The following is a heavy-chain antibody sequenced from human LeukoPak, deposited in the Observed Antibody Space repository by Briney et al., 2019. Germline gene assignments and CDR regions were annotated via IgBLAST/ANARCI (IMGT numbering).Heavy chain of an antibody. D-gene: IGHD6-13*01. CDR2: IWYDGSNK. V-gene: IGHV3-33*01. Sequence: PGRSLRLSCAASGFTFSSYGMHWVRQAPGKGLEWVAVIWYDGSNKYYADSVKGRFTISRDNSKNTLYLQMNSLRAEDTAMYYCARVSSSSWYYYYYYMDVWGKGTTVTVFS. CDR1: GFTFSSYG. J-gene: IGHJ6*03. CDR3: ARVSSSSWYYYYYYMDV.